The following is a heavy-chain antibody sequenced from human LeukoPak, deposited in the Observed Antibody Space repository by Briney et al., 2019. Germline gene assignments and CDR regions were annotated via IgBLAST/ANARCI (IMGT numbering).Heavy chain of an antibody. Sequence: PSETLSLTCTVSRGSISSSSYYWGWIRQPPGKGLEWIGSIYYSGSTYYNPSLKSRVTISVDTSKNQFSLKLSSVTAADTAVYYCARSVAGYFDYWGQGTLVTVSS. CDR3: ARSVAGYFDY. CDR2: IYYSGST. D-gene: IGHD6-19*01. CDR1: RGSISSSSYY. V-gene: IGHV4-39*01. J-gene: IGHJ4*02.